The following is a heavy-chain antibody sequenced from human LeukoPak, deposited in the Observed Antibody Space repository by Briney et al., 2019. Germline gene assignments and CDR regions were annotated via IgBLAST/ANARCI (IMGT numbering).Heavy chain of an antibody. D-gene: IGHD7-27*01. J-gene: IGHJ1*01. CDR1: GDSISNHY. Sequence: SETLSLTCTVSGDSISNHYWSWIRQPPGKGLEWIGYIYSSGSTSYNPSLKSRVTMSVDTSKNQFSLSLNSVTAADTAVYHCARGYDHDWGLQYFRRWGQGTLVIVSS. CDR3: ARGYDHDWGLQYFRR. CDR2: IYSSGST. V-gene: IGHV4-59*11.